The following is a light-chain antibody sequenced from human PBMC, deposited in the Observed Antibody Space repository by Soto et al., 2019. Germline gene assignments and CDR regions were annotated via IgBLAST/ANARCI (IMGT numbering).Light chain of an antibody. CDR1: QDISNY. Sequence: DIQMTQSPSSLSASVGDRVTITCQASQDISNYLNWYQQKPGKAPKLLIYDASNLETGVPSRFSGSGSGTDFTFTISSLQPDDFATYYCQQYGSFSPITFGGGTNVEI. V-gene: IGKV1-33*01. J-gene: IGKJ4*01. CDR2: DAS. CDR3: QQYGSFSPIT.